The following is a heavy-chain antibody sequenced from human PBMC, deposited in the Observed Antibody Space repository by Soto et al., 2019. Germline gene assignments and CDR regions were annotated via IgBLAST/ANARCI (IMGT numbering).Heavy chain of an antibody. CDR1: GYTFTNYA. V-gene: IGHV1-3*01. CDR3: ARRFTGLPPPIFDS. Sequence: ASVKVSCKASGYTFTNYATHRVRQAPGQRLEWMGWINAGNGDTKYSQNFQGRVTFTRDSSATTAYMELSTLTSEDTAVYYCARRFTGLPPPIFDSWGQGALVTVSS. J-gene: IGHJ4*02. D-gene: IGHD2-2*01. CDR2: INAGNGDT.